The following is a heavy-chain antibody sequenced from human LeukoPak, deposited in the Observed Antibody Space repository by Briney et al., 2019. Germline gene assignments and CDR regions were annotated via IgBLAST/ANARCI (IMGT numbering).Heavy chain of an antibody. J-gene: IGHJ6*02. CDR3: ARELGYCSGASCYFKYYGMDV. Sequence: GGSLRLSCAVSGFTVSSNYMSWVRQAPGKGLEWVSVIYSGGSTYYADSVKGRFTISRDNSKNTLYLQMNSLRAEDTAVYYCARELGYCSGASCYFKYYGMDVWGQGTTVTVFS. V-gene: IGHV3-53*01. CDR1: GFTVSSNY. D-gene: IGHD2-15*01. CDR2: IYSGGST.